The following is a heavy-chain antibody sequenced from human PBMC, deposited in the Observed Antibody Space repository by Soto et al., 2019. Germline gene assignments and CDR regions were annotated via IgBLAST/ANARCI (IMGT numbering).Heavy chain of an antibody. Sequence: QVQLVQSGAEVKRPGASVKVSCKASGYTFTGYAFSWGRQAPGQGLEWMGWISAYSGHTIYSQKFQGRVTMTTDPSTTTTYMEVRSLGSDDTAVYYCARCSTDDGDDGLSLKDWCQGTLVTVSS. J-gene: IGHJ1*01. CDR1: GYTFTGYA. D-gene: IGHD4-17*01. CDR2: ISAYSGHT. V-gene: IGHV1-18*01. CDR3: ARCSTDDGDDGLSLKD.